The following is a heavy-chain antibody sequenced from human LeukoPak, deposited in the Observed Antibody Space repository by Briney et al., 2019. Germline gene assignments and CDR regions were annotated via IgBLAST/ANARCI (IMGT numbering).Heavy chain of an antibody. V-gene: IGHV3-23*01. Sequence: GGSLRLSCAASGFTFSSYAMSWVRQAPGKGLEWVSAISGSGGSTYYADSVKGRFTISRDNSKNTLYLQMNSLRAEDTAVYYCAKVGGSGRRDYYYGMDVWGQGTTVTVSS. D-gene: IGHD6-19*01. CDR1: GFTFSSYA. J-gene: IGHJ6*02. CDR3: AKVGGSGRRDYYYGMDV. CDR2: ISGSGGST.